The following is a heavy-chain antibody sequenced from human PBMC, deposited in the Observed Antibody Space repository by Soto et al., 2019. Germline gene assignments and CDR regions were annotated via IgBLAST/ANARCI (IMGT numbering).Heavy chain of an antibody. Sequence: QVQLVQSGAEVKKPGASVKVSCKASGYTITSHGISWVRQAPGQGLEWMGWINSYNGNTNYAQKLQGRVTMTTDTSTSTAYMELRSLRSDETAVYYCAREPVAGIWFDPWGQGTLVTVSS. D-gene: IGHD6-19*01. CDR3: AREPVAGIWFDP. CDR2: INSYNGNT. CDR1: GYTITSHG. J-gene: IGHJ5*02. V-gene: IGHV1-18*01.